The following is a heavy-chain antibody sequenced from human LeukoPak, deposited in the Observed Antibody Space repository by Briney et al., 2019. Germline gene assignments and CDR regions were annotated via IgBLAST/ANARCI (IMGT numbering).Heavy chain of an antibody. CDR2: IYYSGST. Sequence: SETLSLTCTVSGGSISSYYWSWIRQPPGKGLEWIGYIYYSGSTYYNPSLKSRVTISVDTSKNQFSLKLSSVTAADTAVYYCARDQRWLRFLDYWGQGTLVTVSS. J-gene: IGHJ4*02. V-gene: IGHV4-30-4*01. CDR1: GGSISSYY. D-gene: IGHD5-12*01. CDR3: ARDQRWLRFLDY.